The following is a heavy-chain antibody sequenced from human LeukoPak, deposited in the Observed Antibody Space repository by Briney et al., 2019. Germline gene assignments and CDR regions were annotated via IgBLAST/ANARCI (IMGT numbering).Heavy chain of an antibody. J-gene: IGHJ4*02. CDR1: GFTFSSYA. V-gene: IGHV3-30*15. CDR2: ISYDGSNK. D-gene: IGHD3-10*01. Sequence: GRSLRLSCAASGFTFSSYAMHWVRQAPGKGLEWVAVISYDGSNKYYADSVKGRFTISRDNSKNTLYLQMGSLRAEDMAVYYCAREGFGESEGGYYFDYWGQGTLVTVSS. CDR3: AREGFGESEGGYYFDY.